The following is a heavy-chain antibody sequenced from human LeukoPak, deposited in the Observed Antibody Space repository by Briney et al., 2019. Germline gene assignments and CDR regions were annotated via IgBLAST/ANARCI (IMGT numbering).Heavy chain of an antibody. V-gene: IGHV3-23*01. CDR2: ISGSGDTT. J-gene: IGHJ3*02. CDR3: AREEERAFDI. D-gene: IGHD1-1*01. CDR1: GFTFSSYA. Sequence: GESLRLSCAASGFTFSSYAMTWVRQAPGKGLEWVSVISGSGDTTYYADSVKGRFTISRDNSKNTLYLQMNSLRAEDTAVYYCAREEERAFDIWGQGTMVTVSS.